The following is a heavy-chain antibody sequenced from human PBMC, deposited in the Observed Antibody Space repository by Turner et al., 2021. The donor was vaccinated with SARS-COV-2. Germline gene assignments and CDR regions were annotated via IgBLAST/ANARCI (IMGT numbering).Heavy chain of an antibody. CDR3: AEPRQGY. CDR2: IYSSGFT. J-gene: IGHJ4*02. CDR1: GGSIIGVY. V-gene: IGHV4-4*07. Sequence: QVHLQESSPGLVKPSETLALTCTVSGGSIIGVYWSCIRQPAGEGLEWIGRIYSSGFTNYKPSRKSRVIVLVDTSSNQFLLALSSVAAADAAVYYCAEPRQGYWGQGTLVTVSA.